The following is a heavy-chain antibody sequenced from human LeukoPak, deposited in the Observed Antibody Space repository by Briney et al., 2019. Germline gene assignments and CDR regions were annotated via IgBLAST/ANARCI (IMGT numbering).Heavy chain of an antibody. CDR1: GGSISSYY. J-gene: IGHJ4*02. CDR3: ARRQVDTAMITGFDY. D-gene: IGHD5-18*01. Sequence: SETLSLTCTVSGGSISSYYWSWIRQPPGKGLEWIGYIYYSRSTNYNPSLKSRVTISADTSKNQFSLKLSSVTAADTAVYYCARRQVDTAMITGFDYWGQGTLVTVSS. CDR2: IYYSRST. V-gene: IGHV4-59*08.